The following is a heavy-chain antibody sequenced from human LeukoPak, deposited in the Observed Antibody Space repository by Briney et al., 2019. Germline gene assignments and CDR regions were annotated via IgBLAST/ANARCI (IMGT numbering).Heavy chain of an antibody. D-gene: IGHD3-10*01. J-gene: IGHJ4*02. CDR2: ISSNGGST. CDR3: VKDRYGLWFGESRLDY. CDR1: GFTFSNAW. Sequence: PGGSLRLSCAASGFTFSNAWMSWVRQAPGKGLEYVSAISSNGGSTYYADSVKGRFTISRDNSKNTLYLQMSSLRAEDTAVYYCVKDRYGLWFGESRLDYWGQGTLVTVSS. V-gene: IGHV3-64D*06.